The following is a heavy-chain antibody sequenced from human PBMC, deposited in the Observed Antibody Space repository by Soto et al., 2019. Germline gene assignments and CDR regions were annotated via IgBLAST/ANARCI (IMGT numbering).Heavy chain of an antibody. CDR1: GYTFTSYG. V-gene: IGHV1-18*01. CDR2: ISGSSGST. J-gene: IGHJ4*02. Sequence: VQLEQSGAEVKKPGASVKVSCKTSGYTFTSYGVSWVRQAPGQGLEWMAWISGSSGSTYYAQNFQGRVTVTTDTSTDTASMELRSLRSGDSAIYYCARGNYFGSGTFDYWGQGTLVTVSS. CDR3: ARGNYFGSGTFDY. D-gene: IGHD3-10*01.